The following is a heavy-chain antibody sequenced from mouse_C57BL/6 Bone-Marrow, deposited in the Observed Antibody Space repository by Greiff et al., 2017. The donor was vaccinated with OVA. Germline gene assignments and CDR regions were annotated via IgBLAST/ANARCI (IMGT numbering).Heavy chain of an antibody. V-gene: IGHV5-6*02. CDR2: ISSGGSYT. J-gene: IGHJ2*01. Sequence: EVKVEESGGDLVKPGGSLKLSCAASGFTFSSYGMSWVRQTPDKRLEWVATISSGGSYTYYPDSVKGRFTISVDNAKNTLYLQMSSLTSEDTAMYDSARHYYGSSYFDCWGQGTTLTVSS. CDR1: GFTFSSYG. CDR3: ARHYYGSSYFDC. D-gene: IGHD1-1*01.